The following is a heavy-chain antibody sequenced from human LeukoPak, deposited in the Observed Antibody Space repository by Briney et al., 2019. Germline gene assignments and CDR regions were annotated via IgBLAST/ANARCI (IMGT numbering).Heavy chain of an antibody. CDR2: IYSGGST. J-gene: IGHJ4*02. V-gene: IGHV3-53*01. Sequence: GGSLRLSCAASGFTVSNNYMSWVRQAPGKGLEWVSVIYSGGSTYYADSVKGRFSISRDTSKNTLSLQMNSLRAEDTAVYYCASLSLGHYWGQGTLVTVSS. CDR1: GFTVSNNY. CDR3: ASLSLGHY. D-gene: IGHD6-6*01.